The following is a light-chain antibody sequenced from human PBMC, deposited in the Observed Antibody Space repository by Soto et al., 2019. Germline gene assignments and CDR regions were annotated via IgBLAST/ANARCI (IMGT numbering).Light chain of an antibody. Sequence: EIVLTQSPGTLSLSPGERATLSCRASQSVSSDNLAWYQQKPGQAPRLLIYGASSRTTGIPDRFGGSGSGADFTLTISRLEPEDLAVYYCQQYGSSPWTFGQGTKVEI. CDR3: QQYGSSPWT. CDR1: QSVSSDN. J-gene: IGKJ1*01. V-gene: IGKV3-20*01. CDR2: GAS.